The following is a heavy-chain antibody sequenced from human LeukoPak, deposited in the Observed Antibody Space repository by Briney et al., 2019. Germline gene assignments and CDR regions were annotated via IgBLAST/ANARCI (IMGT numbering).Heavy chain of an antibody. CDR2: IWYDGSNK. D-gene: IGHD4-17*01. Sequence: PGRSLRLSCAASGFTFSSYGMHWVRQAPGKGLEWVAVIWYDGSNKYYAESVKGRFTISRDNSKNTLYLQMNSLRAGDTAVYYCARDSDYGDGFDYWGLGTLVTVSS. CDR3: ARDSDYGDGFDY. V-gene: IGHV3-33*01. CDR1: GFTFSSYG. J-gene: IGHJ4*02.